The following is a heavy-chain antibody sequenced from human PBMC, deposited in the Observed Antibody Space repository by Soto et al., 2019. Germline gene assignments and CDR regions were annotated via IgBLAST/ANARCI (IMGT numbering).Heavy chain of an antibody. V-gene: IGHV4-4*02. CDR2: VYRTGST. CDR3: ARARATIAAAAIFDC. Sequence: QVQLQESGPGLVKPSGTLSLTCAVSGGSISTSNWWSWVRQPPGKGLEWIGEVYRTGSTNYNPSLESRLTISVDKSKNQFALMLTSVTAADTAVYYCARARATIAAAAIFDCWGQGTLVTVSS. CDR1: GGSISTSNW. D-gene: IGHD6-13*01. J-gene: IGHJ4*02.